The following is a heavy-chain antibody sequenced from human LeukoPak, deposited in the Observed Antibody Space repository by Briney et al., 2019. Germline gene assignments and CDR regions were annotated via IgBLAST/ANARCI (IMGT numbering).Heavy chain of an antibody. D-gene: IGHD1-14*01. J-gene: IGHJ6*03. CDR2: IIPIFGTA. CDR1: GYTFTSYA. V-gene: IGHV1-69*13. CDR3: ASNPKPSYYYYYMDV. Sequence: SVKVSCKASGYTFTSYAMNWVRQAPGQGLEWMGGIIPIFGTANYAQKFQGRVTITADESTSTAYMELSSLRSEDTAVYYCASNPKPSYYYYYMDVWGKGTTVTISS.